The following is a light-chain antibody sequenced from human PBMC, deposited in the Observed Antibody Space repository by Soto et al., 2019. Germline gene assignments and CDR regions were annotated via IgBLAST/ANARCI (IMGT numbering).Light chain of an antibody. Sequence: EIVLTQSPGTLSLSPGERATLSCRASQSLSNNYLAWYQQKPGQAPRLLIYDASSRATGIPDRFSGSGSGTYFTLSMSRLEPEDYAVYYCQQYGSSPLTFGGGTKVDIK. V-gene: IGKV3-20*01. CDR1: QSLSNNY. CDR2: DAS. J-gene: IGKJ4*01. CDR3: QQYGSSPLT.